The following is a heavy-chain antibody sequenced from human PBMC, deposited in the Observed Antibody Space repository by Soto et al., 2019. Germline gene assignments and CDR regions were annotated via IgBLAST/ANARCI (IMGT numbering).Heavy chain of an antibody. Sequence: PXETLSLTCTVAGSSISGFYWSWIRKSAGKGLEWIGRIYATGTTDYNPSLKSRVMMSVDTSKKQFSLKLRSVTAADTAVYYCVRDGTKTLRDWFDTWGQGISVTV. J-gene: IGHJ5*02. CDR1: GSSISGFY. D-gene: IGHD1-1*01. V-gene: IGHV4-4*07. CDR2: IYATGTT. CDR3: VRDGTKTLRDWFDT.